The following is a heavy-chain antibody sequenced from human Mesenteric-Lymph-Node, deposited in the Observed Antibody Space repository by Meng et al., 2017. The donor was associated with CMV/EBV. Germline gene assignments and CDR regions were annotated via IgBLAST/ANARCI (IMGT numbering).Heavy chain of an antibody. Sequence: ASVKVSCKASGYTFTGYYMHWVRQAPGQGLEWMGWINPNSGGTNYAQKFQGRVTMTRDTSISTAYMELSRLRSDDTAVYYCARLSLGDFWSGYYIDYWGQGTLVTVSS. CDR3: ARLSLGDFWSGYYIDY. J-gene: IGHJ4*02. D-gene: IGHD3-3*01. V-gene: IGHV1-2*02. CDR1: GYTFTGYY. CDR2: INPNSGGT.